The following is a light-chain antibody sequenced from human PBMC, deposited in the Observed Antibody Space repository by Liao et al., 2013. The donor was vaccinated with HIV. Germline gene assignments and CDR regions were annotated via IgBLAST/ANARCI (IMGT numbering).Light chain of an antibody. J-gene: IGLJ2*01. CDR3: QVWDMIRNQDVV. CDR2: YDS. Sequence: SYELTQSPSASVAPGKTATISCGGDSIGSKSVHWYQQRPGQAPVLVMYYDSDRPSGIPERFSGSNSGNTATLTINRVEVGDEADYYCQVWDMIRNQDVVFGGGTKLTVL. CDR1: SIGSKS. V-gene: IGLV3-21*04.